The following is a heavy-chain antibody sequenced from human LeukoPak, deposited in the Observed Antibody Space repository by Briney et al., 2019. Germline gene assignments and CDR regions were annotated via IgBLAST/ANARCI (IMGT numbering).Heavy chain of an antibody. Sequence: GGSLRLSCATSGFTFSDYYMSWIRQAPGKGLEWVSYISGSGNTISYADSVKGRFTVSRDNGKNSLYLQMDSLRAEDTAVYYCARFPVLGANIHFQHWGQGTLLSVSS. D-gene: IGHD3-10*01. CDR1: GFTFSDYY. J-gene: IGHJ1*01. CDR2: ISGSGNTI. CDR3: ARFPVLGANIHFQH. V-gene: IGHV3-11*01.